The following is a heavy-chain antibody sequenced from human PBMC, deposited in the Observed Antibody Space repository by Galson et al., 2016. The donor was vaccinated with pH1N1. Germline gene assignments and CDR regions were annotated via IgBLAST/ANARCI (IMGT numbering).Heavy chain of an antibody. Sequence: SVKVSCKASGYTSTYYAIHWVRQAPGQRLEWMGWINTGNGNTKYSQKFQGRVTITRDTSASTASMELSSLTSEDTAVYYCARRVGRTFDYWGQGTLVTVSS. J-gene: IGHJ4*02. CDR1: GYTSTYYA. CDR3: ARRVGRTFDY. CDR2: INTGNGNT. V-gene: IGHV1-3*04. D-gene: IGHD1-7*01.